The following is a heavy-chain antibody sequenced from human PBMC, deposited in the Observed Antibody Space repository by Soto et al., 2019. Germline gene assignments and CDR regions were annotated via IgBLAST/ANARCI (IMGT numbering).Heavy chain of an antibody. V-gene: IGHV4-4*02. CDR3: ASSRSITMVRGVWGIDY. Sequence: SETLSLTCAVTGSSITSSNWWTGVRQPPGKGLEWIGEIYHSGSTNYNPSLKSRVTISVDKSKNQFSLKLSSVTAADTAVYYCASSRSITMVRGVWGIDYWGQGTLVTVS. D-gene: IGHD3-10*01. J-gene: IGHJ4*02. CDR2: IYHSGST. CDR1: GSSITSSNW.